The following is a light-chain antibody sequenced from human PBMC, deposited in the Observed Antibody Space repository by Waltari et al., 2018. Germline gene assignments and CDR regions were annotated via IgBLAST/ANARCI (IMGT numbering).Light chain of an antibody. J-gene: IGKJ2*01. CDR1: QSVGTY. V-gene: IGKV3-11*01. CDR2: DAS. CDR3: QQRSSWTPHT. Sequence: EIVLTQSPATLSLSPGETATLSCRASQSVGTYLAWYQQKPGQAPRLLIYDASNRATGIPDRFRGSGSGTDFTLTISSLEPEDFAHYYCQQRSSWTPHTFGQGARLEIK.